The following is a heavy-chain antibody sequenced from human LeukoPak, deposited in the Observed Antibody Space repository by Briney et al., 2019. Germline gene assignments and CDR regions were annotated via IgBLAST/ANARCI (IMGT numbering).Heavy chain of an antibody. CDR3: ARAFTSYWYFDL. Sequence: GGSLRLSCAASGFTLSTYWMHWVRQAPGKGLEWVSSIGGGVGSTYYYADSVKGRFTISRDNSKNTLYLQMNSLRAEDTAIYYCARAFTSYWYFDLWGRGTLVTVSS. CDR1: GFTLSTYW. J-gene: IGHJ2*01. D-gene: IGHD2/OR15-2a*01. CDR2: IGGGVGST. V-gene: IGHV3-23*01.